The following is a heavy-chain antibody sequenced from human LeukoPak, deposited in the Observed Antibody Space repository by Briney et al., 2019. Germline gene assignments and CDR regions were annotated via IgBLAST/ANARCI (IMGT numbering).Heavy chain of an antibody. CDR2: IWYDGSNK. CDR1: GFTFSSYG. Sequence: TGGSLRLSCAASGFTFSSYGMHWVRQAPGKGLEWVAVIWYDGSNKYYADSVKGRFTISRDNSKNTLYLQMNSLRAEDTAVYYCARDGSFHYHYGMDVWGKGTTVTVSS. D-gene: IGHD3-10*01. J-gene: IGHJ6*04. V-gene: IGHV3-33*01. CDR3: ARDGSFHYHYGMDV.